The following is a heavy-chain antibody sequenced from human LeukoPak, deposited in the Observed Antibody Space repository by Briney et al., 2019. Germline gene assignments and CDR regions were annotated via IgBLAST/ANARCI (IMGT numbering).Heavy chain of an antibody. Sequence: SETLSLTCTVSGDSISSSSYHWDWIRQPPGKGLEWIGSIYYSGSTYYNPSLKSRVTISVDTSKNQFSLKLSSVTAADTAVYYCARDGARIVGATFVGYYYYMDVWGKGTTVTISS. CDR3: ARDGARIVGATFVGYYYYMDV. D-gene: IGHD1-26*01. V-gene: IGHV4-39*07. CDR2: IYYSGST. CDR1: GDSISSSSYH. J-gene: IGHJ6*03.